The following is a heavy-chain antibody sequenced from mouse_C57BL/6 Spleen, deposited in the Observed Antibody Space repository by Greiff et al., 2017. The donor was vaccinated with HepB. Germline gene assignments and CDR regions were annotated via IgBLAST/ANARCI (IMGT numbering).Heavy chain of an antibody. J-gene: IGHJ3*01. D-gene: IGHD1-1*01. CDR2: IDPSDSET. CDR3: ARGYYGSSYGWFAY. CDR1: GYTFTSYW. V-gene: IGHV1-52*01. Sequence: LVRPGSSVKLSCKASGYTFTSYWMHWVKQRPIQGLEWIGNIDPSDSETHYNQKFKDKATLTVDKSSSTAYMQLSSLTSEDSAVYYCARGYYGSSYGWFAYWGQGTLVTVSA.